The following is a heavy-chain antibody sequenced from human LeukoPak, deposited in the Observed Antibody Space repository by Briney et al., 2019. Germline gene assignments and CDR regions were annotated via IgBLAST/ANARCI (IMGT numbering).Heavy chain of an antibody. J-gene: IGHJ4*02. Sequence: GGSLRLSCAAPGFTVSSNYMSWVRQAPGKGLQWVSIIYSGGSTYYADSVKGRFTISRDNSKNTLYLQTNSLRVEDTAVYYCARGIDYAEGYWGQGTLVTVSS. CDR2: IYSGGST. CDR3: ARGIDYAEGY. CDR1: GFTVSSNY. V-gene: IGHV3-66*02. D-gene: IGHD4-17*01.